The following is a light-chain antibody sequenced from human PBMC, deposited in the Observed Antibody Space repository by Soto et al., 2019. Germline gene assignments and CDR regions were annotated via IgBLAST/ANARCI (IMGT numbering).Light chain of an antibody. CDR2: DVS. V-gene: IGLV2-11*01. CDR1: SSDVGGYNY. Sequence: QSALTQPRLVSGSPGQAVTISCTGTSSDVGGYNYVSWYQQHPGKAPKLMIYDVSKRPSGVPDRFSGSKSGNTASLTISGLQAEDEADYYCCSYAGSYTFLFGGGTKLTVL. J-gene: IGLJ2*01. CDR3: CSYAGSYTFL.